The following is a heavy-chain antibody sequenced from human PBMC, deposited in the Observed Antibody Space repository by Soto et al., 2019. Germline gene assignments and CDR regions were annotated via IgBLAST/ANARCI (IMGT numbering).Heavy chain of an antibody. CDR1: GGSINSGHYY. Sequence: KTSETLSLTCTVSGGSINSGHYYWSWFRQPPGKGLEWTGYTHYNGIAYYNPSLNSRGTISVDTSKNQFSLRLSSVTAADTAVYYCARGERIYYYDSSAYYADFWGQGTLVTVSS. J-gene: IGHJ4*02. CDR2: THYNGIA. CDR3: ARGERIYYYDSSAYYADF. V-gene: IGHV4-30-4*01. D-gene: IGHD3-22*01.